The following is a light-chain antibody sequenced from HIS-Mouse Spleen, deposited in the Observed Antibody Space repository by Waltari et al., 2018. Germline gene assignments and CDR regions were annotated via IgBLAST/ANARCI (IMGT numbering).Light chain of an antibody. Sequence: IQITQSPSTLSASVGDRVTITCRASQSISSWLAWYQQKPGKAPKLLIYKASSLESGVPSRFSGSGSGTEFTLTISSLQPDDFATYYCQQYNSYPQTFGPGTKVDIK. V-gene: IGKV1-5*03. J-gene: IGKJ3*01. CDR1: QSISSW. CDR2: KAS. CDR3: QQYNSYPQT.